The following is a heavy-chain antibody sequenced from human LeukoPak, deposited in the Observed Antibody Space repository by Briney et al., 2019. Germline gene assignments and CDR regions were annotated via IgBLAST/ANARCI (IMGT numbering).Heavy chain of an antibody. CDR1: GFTCSSYA. Sequence: GGSLRLSCAASGFTCSSYAMSWVRHAPGKGLEWVSAISGSGGSTYHADSVKGRFTISTYNSKDTMYLQMNRLRAEDTAVYCCARSRSVIAAGGRESDYWGQGTLVTVSS. D-gene: IGHD6-13*01. J-gene: IGHJ4*02. V-gene: IGHV3-23*01. CDR2: ISGSGGST. CDR3: ARSRSVIAAGGRESDY.